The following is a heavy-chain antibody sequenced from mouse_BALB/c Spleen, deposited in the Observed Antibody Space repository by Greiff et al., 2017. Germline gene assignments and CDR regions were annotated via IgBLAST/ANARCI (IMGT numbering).Heavy chain of an antibody. V-gene: IGHV1-69*02. CDR3: TLYYGNYY. Sequence: VQLQQPGAELVRPGASVKLSCKASGYTFTSYWINWVKQRPGQGLEWIGNIYPSDSYTNYNQKFKDKATLTVDKSSSTAYMQLSSPTSEDSAVYYCTLYYGNYYWGQGTTLTVSS. CDR1: GYTFTSYW. CDR2: IYPSDSYT. J-gene: IGHJ2*01. D-gene: IGHD2-1*01.